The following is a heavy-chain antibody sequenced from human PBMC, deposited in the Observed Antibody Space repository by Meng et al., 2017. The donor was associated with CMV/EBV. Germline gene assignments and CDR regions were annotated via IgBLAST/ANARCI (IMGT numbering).Heavy chain of an antibody. J-gene: IGHJ6*02. CDR1: GGSFSGYY. Sequence: GSLRLSCAVYGGSFSGYYWSWIRQPPGKGLEWIGEINHSGSTNYNPSLKSRVAISVDTSKNQFSLKLSSVTAADTAVYYCARGGAANYYYYGMDVWGQGTTVTVSS. V-gene: IGHV4-34*01. CDR3: ARGGAANYYYYGMDV. CDR2: INHSGST. D-gene: IGHD2-15*01.